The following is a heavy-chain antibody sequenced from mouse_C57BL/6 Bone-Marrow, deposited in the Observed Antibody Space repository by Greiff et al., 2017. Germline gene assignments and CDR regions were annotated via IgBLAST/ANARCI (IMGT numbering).Heavy chain of an antibody. CDR1: GFTFSSYT. CDR3: ARHHYDYYYAMDY. D-gene: IGHD2-4*01. V-gene: IGHV5-9*01. CDR2: ISGGGGNT. Sequence: EVQRVESGGGLVKPGGSLKLSCAASGFTFSSYTMSWVRQTPEKRLEWVATISGGGGNTYYPDSVKGRFTISRDNAKNTLYLQMSSLRSEDTALYYCARHHYDYYYAMDYWGQGTSVTVSS. J-gene: IGHJ4*01.